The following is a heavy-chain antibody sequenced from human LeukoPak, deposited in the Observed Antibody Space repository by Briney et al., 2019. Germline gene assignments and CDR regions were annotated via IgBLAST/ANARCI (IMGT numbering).Heavy chain of an antibody. CDR1: GYNIATYW. V-gene: IGHV5-51*01. Sequence: PGESLKISCRGTGYNIATYWIAWARQMPGRGLEWMGIINPGDSDTRYSPSFQGQVTISADKSISTAYLQWSSLKASDTAMYYCARPVYGSSWYLFDYWGQGTLVTVSS. D-gene: IGHD6-13*01. CDR3: ARPVYGSSWYLFDY. CDR2: INPGDSDT. J-gene: IGHJ4*02.